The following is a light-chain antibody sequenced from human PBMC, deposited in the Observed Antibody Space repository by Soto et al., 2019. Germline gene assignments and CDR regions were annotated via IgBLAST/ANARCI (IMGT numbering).Light chain of an antibody. Sequence: EVVMTQSPATLSVSPGERATLSCRASQSVNANLAWYQQKPGQAPRLLIHGASNRATGIPARFSGSCFVTEFIHTISSQQSRDFEVYYCQQYNTWRWTSGQGTKVEIK. CDR3: QQYNTWRWT. CDR1: QSVNAN. V-gene: IGKV3-15*01. J-gene: IGKJ1*01. CDR2: GAS.